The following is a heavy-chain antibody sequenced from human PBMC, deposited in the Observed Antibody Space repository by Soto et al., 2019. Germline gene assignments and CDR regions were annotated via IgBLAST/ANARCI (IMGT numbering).Heavy chain of an antibody. J-gene: IGHJ4*02. Sequence: ASVKVSCKASGYTFTSYGISWVRQAPGQGLEWMGWISAYNGNTNYAQKLQGRVTMTTDTSTSTAYMELRSLRSDDTAVYYCARTTDHFVARLAHLAYSGQGTLVTVSS. CDR3: ARTTDHFVARLAHLAY. CDR2: ISAYNGNT. V-gene: IGHV1-18*01. D-gene: IGHD1-1*01. CDR1: GYTFTSYG.